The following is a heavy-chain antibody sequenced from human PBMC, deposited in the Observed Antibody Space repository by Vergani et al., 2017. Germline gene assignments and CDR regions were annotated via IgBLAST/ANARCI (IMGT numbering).Heavy chain of an antibody. J-gene: IGHJ6*02. CDR1: GFTVSSNY. CDR2: IYSGGST. V-gene: IGHV3-66*02. CDR3: ARDRRMTMVRGVQYYYYYYGMDV. Sequence: EVQLVESGGGLVQPGGSLRLSCAASGFTVSSNYMSWVRQAPGKGLEWVSVIYSGGSTYYADSVKGRFTISRDNSKNTLYLQMKSLRAEDTAVYYCARDRRMTMVRGVQYYYYYYGMDVWGQGTTVTVSS. D-gene: IGHD3-10*01.